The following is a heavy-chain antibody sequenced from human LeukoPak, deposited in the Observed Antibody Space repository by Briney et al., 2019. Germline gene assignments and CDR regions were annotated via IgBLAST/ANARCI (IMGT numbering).Heavy chain of an antibody. CDR2: IRYDGSNK. D-gene: IGHD3-22*01. CDR3: AKGVTMIVVVIYDHLDV. Sequence: GGSLRLSCAASGFTFSSYGMHWVRQAPGKGLEWVAFIRYDGSNKYYADSVKGRFTISRDNSKTTLYLQMNSLRAEDTAVYYCAKGVTMIVVVIYDHLDVWGKGTTVTVSS. CDR1: GFTFSSYG. V-gene: IGHV3-30*02. J-gene: IGHJ6*03.